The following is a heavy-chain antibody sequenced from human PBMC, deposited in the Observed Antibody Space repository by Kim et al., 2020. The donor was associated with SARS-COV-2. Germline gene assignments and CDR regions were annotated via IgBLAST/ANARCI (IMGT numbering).Heavy chain of an antibody. CDR2: IYYSGST. CDR1: GGSISSYY. Sequence: SETLSLTCTVSGGSISSYYWSWIRQPPGKGLEWIGHIYYSGSTNYNPSLKSRVTISVDTSKNQFSLKLSSVTAADTAVDYCAGGWLRFSRSAFDIWGQGT. CDR3: AGGWLRFSRSAFDI. J-gene: IGHJ3*02. D-gene: IGHD5-12*01. V-gene: IGHV4-59*01.